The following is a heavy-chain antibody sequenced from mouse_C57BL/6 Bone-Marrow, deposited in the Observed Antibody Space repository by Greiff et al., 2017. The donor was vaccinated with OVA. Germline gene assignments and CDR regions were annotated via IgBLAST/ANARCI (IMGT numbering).Heavy chain of an antibody. D-gene: IGHD2-4*01. J-gene: IGHJ3*01. V-gene: IGHV2-5*01. CDR2: IWRGGST. CDR1: GFSLTSYG. Sequence: QVQLQQSGPGLVQPSQSLSITCTVSGFSLTSYGVHWVRQSPGKGLEWLGVIWRGGSTDYNAAFMSRMSITKDNSKSQVFFKMNSLQADDTAIYYCAKNDYYDYDKGFAYWGQGTLVTVSA. CDR3: AKNDYYDYDKGFAY.